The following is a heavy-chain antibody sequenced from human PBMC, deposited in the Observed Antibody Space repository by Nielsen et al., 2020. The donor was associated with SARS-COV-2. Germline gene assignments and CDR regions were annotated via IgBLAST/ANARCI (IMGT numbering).Heavy chain of an antibody. V-gene: IGHV4-38-2*02. CDR2: IYHSGST. CDR1: GYSISSGYY. J-gene: IGHJ4*02. D-gene: IGHD6-13*01. CDR3: ARVYVAAAGNFNDY. Sequence: SETLSLTCTVSGYSISSGYYWGWIRQPPGKGLEWIGSIYHSGSTYYNPSLKSRVTISVDTSKNQFSLKLSSVTAADTAVYYCARVYVAAAGNFNDYWGQGTLVTVSS.